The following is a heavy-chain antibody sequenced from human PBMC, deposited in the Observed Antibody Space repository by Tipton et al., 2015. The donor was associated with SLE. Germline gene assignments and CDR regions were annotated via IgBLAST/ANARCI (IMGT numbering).Heavy chain of an antibody. CDR3: AGPNRGYSYGLDI. CDR2: IYHSGST. J-gene: IGHJ3*02. CDR1: GGYIDTNSW. D-gene: IGHD5-18*01. Sequence: TLSLTCSVSGGYIDTNSWWVWVRQPPGKGLEWIGEIYHSGSTNFNPSLKSRVTISVDTSKNQFSLKLSSVTAADTAVYYCAGPNRGYSYGLDIWGQGTMVTVSS. V-gene: IGHV4-4*02.